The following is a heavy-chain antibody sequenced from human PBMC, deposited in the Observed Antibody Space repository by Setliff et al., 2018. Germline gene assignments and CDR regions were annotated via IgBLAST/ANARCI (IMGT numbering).Heavy chain of an antibody. CDR3: ARDGVSYGMDV. J-gene: IGHJ6*02. V-gene: IGHV3-11*04. Sequence: GGSLRLSCAAAGFSFSDYYMSWVRQAPGKGLEWISKISGGGTTIFYADSVRGRFTISRDNAKNSLYLQMNSLRAEDSAVYYCARDGVSYGMDVWGQGTTVTVSS. CDR2: ISGGGTTI. CDR1: GFSFSDYY.